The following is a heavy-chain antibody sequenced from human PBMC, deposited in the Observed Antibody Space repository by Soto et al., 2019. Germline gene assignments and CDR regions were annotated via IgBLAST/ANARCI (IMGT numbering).Heavy chain of an antibody. CDR2: IYHSGST. CDR1: GGSISSGGYS. D-gene: IGHD3-22*01. J-gene: IGHJ5*02. V-gene: IGHV4-30-2*01. CDR3: ARPIVDRPDHNWFDP. Sequence: QLQLQESGSGLVKPSQTLSLTCAVSGGSISSGGYSWSWIRQPPGKGLEWIGYIYHSGSTYYNPSLKSRVTTSVDRSKNQFCLKLSSVTAADTAVYYCARPIVDRPDHNWFDPWGQGSLVTVSS.